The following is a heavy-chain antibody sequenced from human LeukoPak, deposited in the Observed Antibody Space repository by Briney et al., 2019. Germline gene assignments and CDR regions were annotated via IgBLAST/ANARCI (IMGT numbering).Heavy chain of an antibody. J-gene: IGHJ4*02. CDR3: ARDADVGATPGGGTYDY. D-gene: IGHD1-26*01. CDR1: GFTFSYYW. Sequence: GGSLRLSCAASGFTFSYYWMHWVRQDPGRGLVWVSHIESDGSSTSYADSVKGRFTITRDNAKNTLYLQMSSLRAEDTAVYYCARDADVGATPGGGTYDYWGQGTLVTVSS. V-gene: IGHV3-74*01. CDR2: IESDGSST.